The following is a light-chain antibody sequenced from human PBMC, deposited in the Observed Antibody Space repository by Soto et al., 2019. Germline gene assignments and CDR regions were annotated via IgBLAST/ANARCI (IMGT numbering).Light chain of an antibody. Sequence: IQMTQSPSSLSASVGDRVTMTCRASQAIRNAVGWYQQKPGQAPRLLIYDASTRATAIPARFSGSGSETEFTLTISSLHSEDSAVYYCQQYNNWPPWTFGQGTKV. J-gene: IGKJ1*01. V-gene: IGKV3-15*01. CDR2: DAS. CDR1: QAIRNA. CDR3: QQYNNWPPWT.